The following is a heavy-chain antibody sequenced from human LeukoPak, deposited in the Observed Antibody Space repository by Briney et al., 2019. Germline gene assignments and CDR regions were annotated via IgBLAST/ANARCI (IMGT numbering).Heavy chain of an antibody. Sequence: ASVKVSCKASGYTFTSYGISWVRQAPGQGLEWMGWISAYNGNTNYAQKLQGRVTMTKDTSKSTAYMELRSLRSDDTAVYYCARDRTAYSSSWYYFDYWGQGTLVTVSS. V-gene: IGHV1-18*01. CDR1: GYTFTSYG. J-gene: IGHJ4*02. CDR3: ARDRTAYSSSWYYFDY. D-gene: IGHD6-13*01. CDR2: ISAYNGNT.